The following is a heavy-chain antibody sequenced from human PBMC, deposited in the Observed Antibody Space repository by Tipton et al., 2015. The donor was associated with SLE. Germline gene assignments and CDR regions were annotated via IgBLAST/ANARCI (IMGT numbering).Heavy chain of an antibody. J-gene: IGHJ6*04. CDR1: GFTFSSYW. D-gene: IGHD3-3*01. Sequence: GSLRLSCAASGFTFSSYWMYWVRQGPGKGLVWVSRSNSHGSSTSYADSVKGRFTISRDNAKNTLYLQMNSLRAEDTAVYYCARGGTDDYDFWSGSMSQKDVWGKGTTVTVSS. CDR3: ARGGTDDYDFWSGSMSQKDV. V-gene: IGHV3-74*01. CDR2: SNSHGSST.